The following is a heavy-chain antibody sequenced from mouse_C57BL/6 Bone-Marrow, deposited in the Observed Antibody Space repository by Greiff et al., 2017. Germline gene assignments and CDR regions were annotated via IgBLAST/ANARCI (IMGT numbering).Heavy chain of an antibody. CDR2: IDPSDSYT. Sequence: QVQLKQPGAELVMPGASVKLSCKASGYTFTSYWMHWVKQRPGQGLEWIGEIDPSDSYTNYNQKFKGKSTLTVDKSSSTAYMQLSSLTSEDSAVYYCARRTGSSYDYFDYWGQGTTLTVSS. CDR1: GYTFTSYW. D-gene: IGHD1-1*01. CDR3: ARRTGSSYDYFDY. J-gene: IGHJ2*01. V-gene: IGHV1-69*01.